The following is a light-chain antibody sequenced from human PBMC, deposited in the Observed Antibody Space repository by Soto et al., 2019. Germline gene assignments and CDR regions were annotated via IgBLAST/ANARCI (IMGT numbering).Light chain of an antibody. J-gene: IGKJ4*01. CDR1: QSVSSN. CDR2: GAS. V-gene: IGKV3-15*01. CDR3: QQYNNWPQT. Sequence: EIVMTQSPATLSVSPGERATLSCRASQSVSSNLAWYQQKPGQAPRLLIYGASTSATGIPARFSGSGSGTEFTLTISSLQSEDFAVYYCQQYNNWPQTLGGGTKVEIK.